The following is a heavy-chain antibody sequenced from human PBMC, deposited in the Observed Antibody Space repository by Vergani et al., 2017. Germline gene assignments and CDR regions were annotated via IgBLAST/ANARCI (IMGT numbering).Heavy chain of an antibody. D-gene: IGHD4-17*01. CDR1: GFTFSSYS. J-gene: IGHJ6*02. CDR3: ARGTVTTDYYYYGMDV. V-gene: IGHV3-48*01. Sequence: EVQLVESGGGLVQPGGSLRLSCAASGFTFSSYSMNWVRRAPGKGLEWVSYISSSSSTIYYADSVKGRFTISRDNAKNSLYLQMNSLRAEDTAVYYCARGTVTTDYYYYGMDVWGQGTTVTVSS. CDR2: ISSSSSTI.